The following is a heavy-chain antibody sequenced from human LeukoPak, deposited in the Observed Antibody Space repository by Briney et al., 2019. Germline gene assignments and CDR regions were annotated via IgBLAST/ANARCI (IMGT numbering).Heavy chain of an antibody. J-gene: IGHJ5*02. D-gene: IGHD3/OR15-3a*01. CDR1: GYSFTNYD. Sequence: GASVKVSCKASGYSFTNYDINWVRQATGRGLEWMGWMNPNSGNTGYAQKFQGRVTITRNTSISTAYMELSSLRSEDTAVYYCARERTRTNWFDPWGQGTLVTVSS. CDR3: ARERTRTNWFDP. V-gene: IGHV1-8*03. CDR2: MNPNSGNT.